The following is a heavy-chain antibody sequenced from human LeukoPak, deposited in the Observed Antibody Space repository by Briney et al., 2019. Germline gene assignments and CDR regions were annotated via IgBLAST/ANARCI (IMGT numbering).Heavy chain of an antibody. D-gene: IGHD3-10*01. J-gene: IGHJ5*02. CDR3: ARHSGPGGFDP. V-gene: IGHV4-59*08. CDR2: IYYSESA. CDR1: GDSVSSYY. Sequence: SETLSLTCTVSGDSVSSYYWSWIRQPPGKRLEWIGCIYYSESATYNPSLKSRVTISVDTSKNQFSLKLSSVTAADTAVYYCARHSGPGGFDPWGQGTLVTVSS.